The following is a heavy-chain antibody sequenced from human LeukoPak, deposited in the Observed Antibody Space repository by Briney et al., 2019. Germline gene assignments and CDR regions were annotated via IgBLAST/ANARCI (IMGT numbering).Heavy chain of an antibody. Sequence: QPGGSLTLSCVGSGFSFSSFAMSWVRQAPGKGLEWVSTVSGGDAYTYYADSVKGRFTVSRDDSKSMHFLQMNSLRPEDTALYFCAKRITVSAGYYLDSWGQGTLVTVSS. CDR3: AKRITVSAGYYLDS. D-gene: IGHD2-8*01. CDR2: VSGGDAYT. V-gene: IGHV3-23*01. CDR1: GFSFSSFA. J-gene: IGHJ4*02.